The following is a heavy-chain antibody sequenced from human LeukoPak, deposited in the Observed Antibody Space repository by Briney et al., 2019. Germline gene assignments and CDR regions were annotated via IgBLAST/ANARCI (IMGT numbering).Heavy chain of an antibody. Sequence: SETLSLTCTVSGGSISGFYWSWLRQPPGKGLEWIGYISYSGNTNSNPSLKSRVTISVDTSNNQFSLKLNSVTAADTAMYYCARHNYYDSSGLDAFDIWGQGTMVTVSS. J-gene: IGHJ3*02. D-gene: IGHD3-22*01. CDR1: GGSISGFY. CDR2: ISYSGNT. CDR3: ARHNYYDSSGLDAFDI. V-gene: IGHV4-59*01.